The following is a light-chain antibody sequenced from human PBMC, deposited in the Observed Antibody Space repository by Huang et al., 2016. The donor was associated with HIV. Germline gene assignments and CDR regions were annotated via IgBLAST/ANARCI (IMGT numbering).Light chain of an antibody. Sequence: EIIMTQSPATLSVSPGERVTLSCRASQSVGSNSAWYQQKPGQAPRLLIFGASKRATGIPARFSGSGSGTEFTLTISSLQSEDFAVYYCQQYNTPPTTFGPGTRVDLK. CDR1: QSVGSN. V-gene: IGKV3-15*01. CDR2: GAS. CDR3: QQYNTPPTT. J-gene: IGKJ3*01.